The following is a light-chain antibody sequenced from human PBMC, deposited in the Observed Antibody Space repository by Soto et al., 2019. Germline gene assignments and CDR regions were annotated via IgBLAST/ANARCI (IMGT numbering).Light chain of an antibody. Sequence: EIVMTQSPATLPVSPGERATLSCRASQSVSSNLAWYQQKPGQAPRLLIYGASTRATGIPARFSGSGSGTEFTLTISSLQSEDFAVYYCQQYNNWPWGTFGQGTKVEIK. CDR3: QQYNNWPWGT. CDR1: QSVSSN. J-gene: IGKJ1*01. V-gene: IGKV3-15*01. CDR2: GAS.